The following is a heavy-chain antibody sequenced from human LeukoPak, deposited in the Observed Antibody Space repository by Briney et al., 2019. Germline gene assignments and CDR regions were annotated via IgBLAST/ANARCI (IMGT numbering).Heavy chain of an antibody. J-gene: IGHJ3*02. D-gene: IGHD6-13*01. V-gene: IGHV3-7*01. CDR1: GFTSGSYW. Sequence: LTGGSLRLSCAASGFTSGSYWMSWVRQAPGKGLEWVANIKQDGSETYYLDSVKGRFTISRDNAQNSLYLQMNSLRADETAVYFCARFIASPGPDAFDIWGQGTLVTVSS. CDR2: IKQDGSET. CDR3: ARFIASPGPDAFDI.